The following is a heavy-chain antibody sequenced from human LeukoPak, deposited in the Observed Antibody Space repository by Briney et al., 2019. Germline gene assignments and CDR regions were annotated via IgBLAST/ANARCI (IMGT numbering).Heavy chain of an antibody. J-gene: IGHJ1*01. V-gene: IGHV1-46*01. D-gene: IGHD6-13*01. CDR3: ARGGSSWYRGSFQH. Sequence: ASVKVSCTASGYTFTSYDMHWVRQAPGQGLEWVGIINPSGGSTSYAQIFQGRVTMTRDTSTSTVYMGLSSLRSEDAAVYYCARGGSSWYRGSFQHWGQGTLVTVSS. CDR1: GYTFTSYD. CDR2: INPSGGST.